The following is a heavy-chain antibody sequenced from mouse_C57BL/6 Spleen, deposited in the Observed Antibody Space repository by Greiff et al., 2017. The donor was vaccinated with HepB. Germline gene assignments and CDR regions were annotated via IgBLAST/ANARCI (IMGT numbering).Heavy chain of an antibody. CDR2: INPSTGGT. V-gene: IGHV1-42*01. CDR1: GYSFTGYY. CDR3: ARSGGLLGNYFDY. D-gene: IGHD2-10*01. Sequence: EVQLQQSGPELVKPGASVKISCKASGYSFTGYYMNWVKQSPEKSLEWIGEINPSTGGTTYNQKFKAKATLTVDKSSSTAYMQLKSLTSEDSAVYYCARSGGLLGNYFDYWGQGTTLTVSS. J-gene: IGHJ2*01.